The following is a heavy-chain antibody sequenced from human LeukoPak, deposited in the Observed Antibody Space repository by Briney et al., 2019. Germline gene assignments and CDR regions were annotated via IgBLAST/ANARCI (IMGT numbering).Heavy chain of an antibody. V-gene: IGHV1-18*01. D-gene: IGHD6-13*01. J-gene: IGHJ6*02. CDR3: ARALAAAGPMAPRYYYYYGMDV. CDR2: ISAYNGNT. Sequence: ASVKVSCKASGYTFTSYGISWVRQAPGQGLEWMGWISAYNGNTNYAQKLQGRVTMTTDTSTSTAYMELRSLRSDDTAVYYCARALAAAGPMAPRYYYYYGMDVWGQGTTVTVSS. CDR1: GYTFTSYG.